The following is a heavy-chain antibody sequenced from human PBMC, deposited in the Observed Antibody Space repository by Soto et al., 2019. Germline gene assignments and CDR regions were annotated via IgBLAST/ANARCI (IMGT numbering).Heavy chain of an antibody. CDR3: AKLQDIVVVVAAIDY. CDR1: GFTFSSYV. J-gene: IGHJ4*02. CDR2: ISGSGGST. V-gene: IGHV3-23*01. Sequence: EVQLLESGGGLVQPGGSLRLSCAASGFTFSSYVMSWVRQAPGKGLEWVSAISGSGGSTYYADSVKGRFTISRDNSKNTLYLQMNSLRAEDTAVYYCAKLQDIVVVVAAIDYWGQGTLVTVSS. D-gene: IGHD2-15*01.